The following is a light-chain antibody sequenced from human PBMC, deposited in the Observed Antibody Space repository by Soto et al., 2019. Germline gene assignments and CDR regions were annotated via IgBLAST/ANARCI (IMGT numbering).Light chain of an antibody. J-gene: IGKJ2*01. V-gene: IGKV1-27*01. CDR3: QHYNNAPYT. CDR2: SAS. CDR1: QSISSY. Sequence: DIQMTQSPSSLSASVGDRVTITCRASQSISSYLAWYQQKPGKVPKLLIYSASTLQSGVPSRFSGSGSGTDFTLTISSLEPEDVATYYCQHYNNAPYTFGQGTKVDIK.